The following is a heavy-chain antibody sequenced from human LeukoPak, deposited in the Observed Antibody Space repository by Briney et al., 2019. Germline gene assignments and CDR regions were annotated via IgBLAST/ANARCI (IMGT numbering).Heavy chain of an antibody. Sequence: PGGSLRLSCAASGFTFSSYSMNWVRQAPGKGLEWVSSISSSSSYIYYADSVKGRFTISRDNAKNSLYLQMNSLRVEDTAVYYCAREQADCGGDCYVPNFDYWGQGTLVTVSS. J-gene: IGHJ4*02. CDR3: AREQADCGGDCYVPNFDY. CDR1: GFTFSSYS. D-gene: IGHD2-21*02. V-gene: IGHV3-21*01. CDR2: ISSSSSYI.